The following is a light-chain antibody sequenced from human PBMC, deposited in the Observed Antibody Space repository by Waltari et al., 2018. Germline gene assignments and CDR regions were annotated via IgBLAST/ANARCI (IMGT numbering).Light chain of an antibody. CDR3: QQYYGVPLT. V-gene: IGKV3-15*01. CDR2: GAS. J-gene: IGKJ4*01. Sequence: EVVMTQSPATLSVSPGEGATVSCRASQSVRTNVSWYQQTPGQAPRLLIYGASPRATGIPDRFSGSGSGTDFTLTISSLQAEDVAVYYCQQYYGVPLTFGGGTKVEIK. CDR1: QSVRTN.